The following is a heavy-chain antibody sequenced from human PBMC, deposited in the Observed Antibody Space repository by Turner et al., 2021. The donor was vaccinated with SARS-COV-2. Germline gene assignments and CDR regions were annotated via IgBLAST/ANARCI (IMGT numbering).Heavy chain of an antibody. D-gene: IGHD3-10*01. CDR2: IYYSVST. Sequence: QLRLRESPPRRVEPSAALSLACTVSDCSITGSSYYCGWIRQPPGKGLEWIGSIYYSVSTYYNPSLKSRVTISVDTSKNQFSLKLSSVTAADTAVYYCASQEALVPSYYYYYYGMDVWGQGTTVTVSS. V-gene: IGHV4-39*01. J-gene: IGHJ6*02. CDR1: DCSITGSSYY. CDR3: ASQEALVPSYYYYYYGMDV.